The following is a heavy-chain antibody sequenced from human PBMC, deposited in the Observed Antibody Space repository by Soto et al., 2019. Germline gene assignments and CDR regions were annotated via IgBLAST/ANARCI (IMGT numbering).Heavy chain of an antibody. CDR2: ISYDGSTK. D-gene: IGHD2-2*01. CDR3: AKARCTTCDRSRSAIDAFDV. J-gene: IGHJ3*01. CDR1: GFPFSTYG. Sequence: QVQLVESGGGVVQPGRSLRLSCVASGFPFSTYGMHWVRQAPGKGLEWVAVISYDGSTKYYADSVKSRFTSSRDNSKNTLYLQMNSLRAEDTAVYFCAKARCTTCDRSRSAIDAFDVWGQGTMVTVSS. V-gene: IGHV3-30*18.